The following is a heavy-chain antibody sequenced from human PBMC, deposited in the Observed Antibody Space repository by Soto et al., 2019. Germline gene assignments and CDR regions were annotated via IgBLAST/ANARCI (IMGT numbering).Heavy chain of an antibody. Sequence: PSETLSLTCTVSGGSISSGGYYWSWIRQHPGKGLEWIGYIYYSGSTYYNPSLKSRVTISVDTSKNQFSLKLSSVTAADTAVYYCARDRRGTYYYDSSGYYKGNWFDPWGQGTLVTAPQ. CDR1: GGSISSGGYY. CDR3: ARDRRGTYYYDSSGYYKGNWFDP. V-gene: IGHV4-31*03. D-gene: IGHD3-22*01. CDR2: IYYSGST. J-gene: IGHJ5*02.